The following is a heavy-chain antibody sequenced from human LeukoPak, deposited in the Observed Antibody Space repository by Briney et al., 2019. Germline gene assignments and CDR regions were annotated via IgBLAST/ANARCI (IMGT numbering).Heavy chain of an antibody. D-gene: IGHD5-18*01. Sequence: PSETLSLTFTVSGGSISSYYWSWIGQPPGKGLEWIGYIYYSGSTNYNPSLKGRVTISVDTSKNQFSLKLSSVTAADTAVYYCARVVDTAMVYSPRWFDPWGQGTLVTVSS. J-gene: IGHJ5*02. CDR2: IYYSGST. CDR1: GGSISSYY. V-gene: IGHV4-59*01. CDR3: ARVVDTAMVYSPRWFDP.